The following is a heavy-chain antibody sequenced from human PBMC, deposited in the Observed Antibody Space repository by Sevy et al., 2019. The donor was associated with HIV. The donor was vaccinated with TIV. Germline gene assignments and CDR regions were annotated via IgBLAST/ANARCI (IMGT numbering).Heavy chain of an antibody. Sequence: ASVKVSCRASGYTFTSNGIAWVRQAPGQGLEWMGWINTNNGNANYAQKYQGRVTMTTDTSTSTGYMELRSLRSDDTAMYYCARDRSHCRGGTCYIKQWGPGTLVTVSS. D-gene: IGHD2-15*01. CDR2: INTNNGNA. CDR3: ARDRSHCRGGTCYIKQ. V-gene: IGHV1-18*01. CDR1: GYTFTSNG. J-gene: IGHJ1*01.